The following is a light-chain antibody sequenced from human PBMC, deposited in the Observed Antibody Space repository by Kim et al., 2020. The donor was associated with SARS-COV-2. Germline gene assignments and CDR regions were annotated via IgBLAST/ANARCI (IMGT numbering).Light chain of an antibody. CDR3: SAWDDSLSGAL. CDR2: RNT. CDR1: SSNIASYY. Sequence: GQMITIYCLGSSSNIASYYVYWYQQLPGTAPRLLIYRNTQRPSGVPDRFSGSKSGTSASLAIGGLRSEDEADYYCSAWDDSLSGALFGGGTQLTVL. J-gene: IGLJ2*01. V-gene: IGLV1-47*01.